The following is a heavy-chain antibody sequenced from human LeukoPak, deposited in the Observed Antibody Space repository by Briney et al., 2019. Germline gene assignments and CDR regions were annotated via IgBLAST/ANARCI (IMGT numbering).Heavy chain of an antibody. CDR1: GFTFSSHW. V-gene: IGHV3-7*01. J-gene: IGHJ4*02. CDR3: ARGSGVRWLQSPFDY. Sequence: GGSLRLSCAASGFTFSSHWMTWVRQAPGKGLEWVANIKQDGSEKYYVDSVKGRFTISRDNAKNSLYLQVNSLRADDTAVYYCARGSGVRWLQSPFDYWGQGTLVTVSS. D-gene: IGHD5-24*01. CDR2: IKQDGSEK.